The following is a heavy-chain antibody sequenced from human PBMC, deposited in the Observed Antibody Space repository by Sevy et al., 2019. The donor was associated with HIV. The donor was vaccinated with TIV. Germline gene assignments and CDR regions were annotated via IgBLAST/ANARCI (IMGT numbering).Heavy chain of an antibody. CDR3: AGGFWSRFVY. Sequence: GGSLRLSCAASGFIFNSYAMSWVRQAPGKGLEWVSTISGHGGSTYYADSVKGRFTISRDNSRKTLDLEMNSLRAEDPAIYYCAGGFWSRFVYWGQGSLVTVSS. CDR1: GFIFNSYA. V-gene: IGHV3-23*01. CDR2: ISGHGGST. J-gene: IGHJ4*02. D-gene: IGHD3-3*01.